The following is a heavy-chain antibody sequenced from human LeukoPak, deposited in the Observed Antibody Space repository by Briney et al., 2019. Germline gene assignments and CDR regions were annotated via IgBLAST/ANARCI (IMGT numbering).Heavy chain of an antibody. Sequence: ASVKVSCKASGYTCTGYYMHWVRQAPGQGLEWMGWINPNSGGTNYAQKFQGRVTMTRDTSISTAYMELSRLRSDDTAVYYCAKDIRQYYGSGNYPTSFDYWGQGTLVTVSS. V-gene: IGHV1-2*02. D-gene: IGHD3-10*01. CDR1: GYTCTGYY. CDR2: INPNSGGT. J-gene: IGHJ4*02. CDR3: AKDIRQYYGSGNYPTSFDY.